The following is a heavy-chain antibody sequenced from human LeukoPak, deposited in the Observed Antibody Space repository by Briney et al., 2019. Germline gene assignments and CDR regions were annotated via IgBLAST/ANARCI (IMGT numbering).Heavy chain of an antibody. CDR1: GGTFSSYA. CDR3: ARAADCSSTSCSYLDY. CDR2: IIPIFGTA. J-gene: IGHJ4*02. Sequence: PGSSVKVSCKASGGTFSSYAISWVRQAPGQGLEWMGGIIPIFGTANCAQKFQGRVTITADESTSTAYMVLSSLRSEDTAVYYCARAADCSSTSCSYLDYWGQGTLVTVSS. V-gene: IGHV1-69*01. D-gene: IGHD2-2*01.